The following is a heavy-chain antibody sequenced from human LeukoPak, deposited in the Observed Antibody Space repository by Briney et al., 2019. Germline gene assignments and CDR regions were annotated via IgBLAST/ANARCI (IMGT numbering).Heavy chain of an antibody. CDR2: INPNSGGT. J-gene: IGHJ4*02. CDR3: ARGKQVQRRKAWYFDY. CDR1: GYTFTGYY. Sequence: ASVKVSCKASGYTFTGYYMHWVRQAPGQGLEWMGWINPNSGGTNYAQKFQGRATMTRDMSISTAYMELSRLRSDDTAVYYCARGKQVQRRKAWYFDYWGQGTLVTVSS. D-gene: IGHD6-25*01. V-gene: IGHV1-2*02.